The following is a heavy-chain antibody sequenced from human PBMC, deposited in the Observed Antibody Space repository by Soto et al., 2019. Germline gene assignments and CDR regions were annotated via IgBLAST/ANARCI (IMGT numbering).Heavy chain of an antibody. V-gene: IGHV1-69*13. J-gene: IGHJ6*02. Sequence: SVKVSCKASGGTFSSYAITWVRQAPGQGLEWMGGIIPIFGTANYAQKFQGRVTITADESTTTAYMELSSLRSEDTAVYYCARDLKRYYDSSGYGYYYYGMDVWGQGTTVTVSS. D-gene: IGHD3-22*01. CDR2: IIPIFGTA. CDR1: GGTFSSYA. CDR3: ARDLKRYYDSSGYGYYYYGMDV.